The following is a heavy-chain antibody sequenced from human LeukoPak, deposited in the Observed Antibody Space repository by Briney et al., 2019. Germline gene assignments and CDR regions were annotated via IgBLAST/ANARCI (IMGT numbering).Heavy chain of an antibody. CDR1: GYTFTGYY. CDR3: ARERVLWFGEFDFDY. V-gene: IGHV1-2*02. CDR2: INPNSGGT. Sequence: GASVKVSCKASGYTFTGYYMHWVRQAPGQGLEWMGWINPNSGGTNYAQKFQGRVNMTRDTSISTAYMELSRLRSDDTAVYYCARERVLWFGEFDFDYWGQGTLVSVSS. D-gene: IGHD3-10*01. J-gene: IGHJ4*02.